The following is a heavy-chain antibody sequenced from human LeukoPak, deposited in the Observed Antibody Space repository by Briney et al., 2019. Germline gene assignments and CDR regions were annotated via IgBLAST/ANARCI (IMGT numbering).Heavy chain of an antibody. CDR1: GYSFTSYW. J-gene: IGHJ4*01. CDR2: IYPGDSDT. CDR3: ARYTDHYYLDY. D-gene: IGHD1-1*01. Sequence: GESLKISCKGSGYSFTSYWIGWVRQMPGKGLEWMGIIYPGDSDTRYSPSFQGQVTISADKSISTAYLQWSSLNTSDTAIYYCARYTDHYYLDYWGHRSQLTVSS. V-gene: IGHV5-51*01.